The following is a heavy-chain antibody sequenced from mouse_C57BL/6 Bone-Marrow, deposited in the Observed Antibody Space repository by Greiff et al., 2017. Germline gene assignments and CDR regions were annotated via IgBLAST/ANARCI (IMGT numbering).Heavy chain of an antibody. D-gene: IGHD2-1*01. V-gene: IGHV1-80*01. J-gene: IGHJ3*01. CDR3: ARCNYVRAWFAY. Sequence: QVQLQQSGAELVKPGASVKISCKASGYAFSSYWMNWVKQRPGKGLEWIGQIYPGDGDTNYNGKFKGKATLTADKSSSTAYMQRSSLTSEDSAVYFCARCNYVRAWFAYWGQGTLVTVSA. CDR1: GYAFSSYW. CDR2: IYPGDGDT.